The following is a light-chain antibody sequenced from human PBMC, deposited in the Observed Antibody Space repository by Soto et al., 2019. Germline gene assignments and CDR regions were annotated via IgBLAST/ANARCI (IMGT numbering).Light chain of an antibody. CDR1: DIGTIS. CDR3: QVWKSSSDLWV. V-gene: IGLV3-21*02. CDR2: DDS. J-gene: IGLJ3*02. Sequence: SYELTQPPSVSVAPGQTATITCGGSDIGTISVHWYQQKPGQAPGLVLYDDSGRPSGIPERFSGSNSGNTATLTITRVEAGDEADYYCQVWKSSSDLWVFGGGTKLTVL.